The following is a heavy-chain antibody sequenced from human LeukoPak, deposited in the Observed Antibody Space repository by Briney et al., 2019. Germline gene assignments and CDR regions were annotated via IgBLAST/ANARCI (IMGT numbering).Heavy chain of an antibody. J-gene: IGHJ4*02. CDR2: ISGSAVGT. CDR1: GFTFSSYA. CDR3: AKSPRIVVVAAATYFDS. Sequence: PGGSLRLSCAASGFTFSSYAMNWVRQAPGKGLEWVSAISGSAVGTSYADSVKGRFTISRDNSKNTLYLQMNSLRAEDTAAYYCAKSPRIVVVAAATYFDSWGQGTLVTVSS. D-gene: IGHD2-15*01. V-gene: IGHV3-23*01.